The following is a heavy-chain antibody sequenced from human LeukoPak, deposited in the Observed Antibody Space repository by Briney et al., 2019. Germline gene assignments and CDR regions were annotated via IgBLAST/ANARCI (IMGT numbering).Heavy chain of an antibody. Sequence: GESLKISCKGSGYTFTNYWIGWVRQMPGKGLEWMGIIYPRDSDTRYSPSFQGQVTISADKSSSTAYLQWSSLKASDTAMYYCASHLYNYGYFRWGQGTLVTVSS. CDR3: ASHLYNYGYFR. CDR1: GYTFTNYW. CDR2: IYPRDSDT. J-gene: IGHJ4*02. V-gene: IGHV5-51*01. D-gene: IGHD5-18*01.